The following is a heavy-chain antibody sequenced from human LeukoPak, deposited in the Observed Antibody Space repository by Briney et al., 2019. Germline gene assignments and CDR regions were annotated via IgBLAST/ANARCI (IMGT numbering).Heavy chain of an antibody. Sequence: GASVKVSCKASGGTFSSYAISWVRQAPGQGLEWMGGIIPIFGTANYAQKFQGRVTITADESTSTAYMELSSLRSEDTAVYYCARENIRDFGVFDYWGQGTLVTVSS. CDR3: ARENIRDFGVFDY. CDR1: GGTFSSYA. V-gene: IGHV1-69*01. J-gene: IGHJ4*02. CDR2: IIPIFGTA. D-gene: IGHD3-16*01.